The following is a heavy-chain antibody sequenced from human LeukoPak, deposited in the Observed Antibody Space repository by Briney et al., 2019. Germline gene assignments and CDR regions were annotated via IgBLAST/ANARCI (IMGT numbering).Heavy chain of an antibody. J-gene: IGHJ4*02. CDR1: GGSISSYY. CDR2: IYYAGST. V-gene: IGHV4-59*08. Sequence: PSETLSLTCTVSGGSISSYYWSWIRQPPGKGLEWICYIYYAGSTNYNPSLRSRVTISVDTSNNQFSLKLTSVTLADTAVYYCARHNYGPYFDSWGQGTLVTVSS. CDR3: ARHNYGPYFDS. D-gene: IGHD4-17*01.